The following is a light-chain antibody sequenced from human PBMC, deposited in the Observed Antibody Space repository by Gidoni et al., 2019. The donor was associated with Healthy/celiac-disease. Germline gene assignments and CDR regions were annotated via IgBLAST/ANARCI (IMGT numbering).Light chain of an antibody. CDR3: QQYNNWPRT. V-gene: IGKV3-15*01. CDR1: QSVSRN. Sequence: EIVMTQSPATLSVSQGERATLSCRPSQSVSRNLAWYQQKPGQAPRLYGASTRATGIPARFSGSGSGTEFTLTISSLQSEDFAVYYCQQYNNWPRTFGQGTKVEIK. CDR2: GAS. J-gene: IGKJ1*01.